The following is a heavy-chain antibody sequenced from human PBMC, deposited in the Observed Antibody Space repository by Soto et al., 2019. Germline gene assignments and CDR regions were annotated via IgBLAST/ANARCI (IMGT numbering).Heavy chain of an antibody. CDR2: INAANGDT. D-gene: IGHD6-13*01. Sequence: ASVKVSSKASGYTFTSYGIHWVRQAPGQRLEWMGWINAANGDTKYSPKFQGRVTITRDTSASTAYMELSSLRSEDTAVYYCVRRHVSATGIDWFDPWGQGTLVTFSS. CDR1: GYTFTSYG. CDR3: VRRHVSATGIDWFDP. J-gene: IGHJ5*02. V-gene: IGHV1-3*01.